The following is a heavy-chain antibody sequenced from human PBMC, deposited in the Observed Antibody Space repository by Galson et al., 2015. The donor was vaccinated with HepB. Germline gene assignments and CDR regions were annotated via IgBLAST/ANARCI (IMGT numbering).Heavy chain of an antibody. Sequence: SLRLSCAASGFTFSSYAMHWVRQAPGKGLEWVAVISYDGSNKYYADSVKGRFTISRDNSKNTRYLQLNSLRAEGTAVYYCARGFRRDGYNYHFDYCGQGTLVTVSS. CDR1: GFTFSSYA. V-gene: IGHV3-30-3*01. CDR3: ARGFRRDGYNYHFDY. D-gene: IGHD5-24*01. CDR2: ISYDGSNK. J-gene: IGHJ4*02.